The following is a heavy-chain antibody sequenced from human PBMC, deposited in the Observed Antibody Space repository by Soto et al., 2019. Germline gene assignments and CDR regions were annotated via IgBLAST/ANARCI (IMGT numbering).Heavy chain of an antibody. V-gene: IGHV4-59*01. J-gene: IGHJ4*02. CDR2: IYYSGST. CDR3: ARDRSLDY. CDR1: GGSISSYY. Sequence: SETLSLTCPVSGGSISSYYWSWIRQPPGKGLEWIGYIYYSGSTNYNPSLKSRVTISVDTSKNQFSLKLSSVTAADTAVYYCARDRSLDYWGQGTLVTVSS.